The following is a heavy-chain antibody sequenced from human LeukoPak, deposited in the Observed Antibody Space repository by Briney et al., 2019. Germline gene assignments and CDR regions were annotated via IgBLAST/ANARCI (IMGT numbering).Heavy chain of an antibody. V-gene: IGHV4-59*12. CDR2: IYYSGST. D-gene: IGHD3-3*01. CDR1: GGSISSYY. CDR3: ARGTYYDFWSGYSPDYYFDY. J-gene: IGHJ4*02. Sequence: PSETLSLTCTVSGGSISSYYWSWIRQPPGKGLEWIGYIYYSGSTNYNPSLKSRVTISVDTSKNQFSLKLRSVTAADTAVYYCARGTYYDFWSGYSPDYYFDYWGQGTLVTVSS.